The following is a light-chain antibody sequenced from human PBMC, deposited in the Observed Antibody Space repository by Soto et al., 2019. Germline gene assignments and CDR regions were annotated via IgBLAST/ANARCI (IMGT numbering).Light chain of an antibody. J-gene: IGKJ2*01. CDR2: KAS. Sequence: DIQMTQSPSTLSASVGDRVTITCRASQSISSWLAWYQQKPGKAPKLLIYKASTLESGVPSRFSGSGSGTEFTLTISSLQPYEFATYYFHQYNSYPYTFGPGTNLEIK. CDR3: HQYNSYPYT. V-gene: IGKV1-5*03. CDR1: QSISSW.